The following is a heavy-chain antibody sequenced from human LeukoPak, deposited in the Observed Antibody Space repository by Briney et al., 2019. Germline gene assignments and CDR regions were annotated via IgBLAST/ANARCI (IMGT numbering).Heavy chain of an antibody. CDR1: GGSISPYY. CDR2: IYYSGST. J-gene: IGHJ6*03. V-gene: IGHV4-59*01. Sequence: SETLSLTCTVSGGSISPYYWSWIRQPPGKGLEWIGYIYYSGSTNYNPSLKSRVTISLDTSKNQFSLKLSSVTAADTAVYYCARGDYYYYYMDVWGKGTTVTVSS. CDR3: ARGDYYYYYMDV.